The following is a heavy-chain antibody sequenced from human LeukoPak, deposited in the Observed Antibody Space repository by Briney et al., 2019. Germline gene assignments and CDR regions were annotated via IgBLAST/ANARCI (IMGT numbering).Heavy chain of an antibody. CDR1: GGSISSGGYS. D-gene: IGHD3-22*01. V-gene: IGHV4-30-2*01. CDR2: IYHSGST. Sequence: SETLSLTCAVSGGSISSGGYSWSWIRQPPGKGLEWIRYIYHSGSTYYNPSLKSRVTISVDRSKNQFSLKLSSVTAADTAVYYCARAEEVVSYYDSSGYYYYFDYWGQGTLVTVSS. J-gene: IGHJ4*02. CDR3: ARAEEVVSYYDSSGYYYYFDY.